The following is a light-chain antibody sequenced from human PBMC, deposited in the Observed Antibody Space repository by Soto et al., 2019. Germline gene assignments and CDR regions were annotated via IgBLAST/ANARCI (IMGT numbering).Light chain of an antibody. CDR1: SSDVGGYNY. V-gene: IGLV2-14*01. CDR2: EVS. J-gene: IGLJ3*02. Sequence: QSVLTQPASVSGSPGQSITISCTGTSSDVGGYNYVSWYQQHPGKAPKLMIYEVSNRPSGVSNRFSGSKSGNTASLTISGLKAEDEADYYCSSYTSGSTWVFGGGTKVTVL. CDR3: SSYTSGSTWV.